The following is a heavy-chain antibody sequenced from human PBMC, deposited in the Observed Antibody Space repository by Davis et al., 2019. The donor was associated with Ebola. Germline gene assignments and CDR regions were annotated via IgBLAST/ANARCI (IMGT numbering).Heavy chain of an antibody. CDR1: GGSISSSSYY. CDR2: IYYSGST. D-gene: IGHD6-13*01. CDR3: ARGGASSRYFDY. Sequence: MPSETLSLTCTVSGGSISSSSYYWGWIRQPPGKGLEWIGSIYYSGSTYYNPSLKSRVTISVDTSKNQFSLKLTSVTAADTAVYYCARGGASSRYFDYWGQGALVTVSS. V-gene: IGHV4-39*07. J-gene: IGHJ4*02.